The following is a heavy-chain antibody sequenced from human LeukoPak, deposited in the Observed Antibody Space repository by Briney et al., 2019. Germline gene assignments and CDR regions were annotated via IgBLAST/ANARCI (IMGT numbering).Heavy chain of an antibody. CDR3: VKDRRQLGEGVFES. J-gene: IGHJ4*02. D-gene: IGHD6-13*01. Sequence: GGSLRLSCAASGNYWMHWVRQAPGKGLVWVSHINSDGSWTSYADSVKGRFTISKDNAKNTVYLQMNNLRVEDTAVYYCVKDRRQLGEGVFESWGQGTLVAVSS. V-gene: IGHV3-74*01. CDR2: INSDGSWT. CDR1: GNYW.